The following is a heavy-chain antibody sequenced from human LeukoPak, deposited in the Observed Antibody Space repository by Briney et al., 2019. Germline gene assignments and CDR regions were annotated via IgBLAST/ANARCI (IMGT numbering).Heavy chain of an antibody. CDR1: GYTFTSYD. CDR2: MNPNSGNT. Sequence: ASVKVSCKASGYTFTSYDINWVRQATGQGLEWMGWMNPNSGNTGYAQKFQGRVSMTRNTSISTAYMELSSLRSEDTAVYYCARKYSSSSLWFDPWGQGTLVTVSS. D-gene: IGHD6-6*01. CDR3: ARKYSSSSLWFDP. V-gene: IGHV1-8*01. J-gene: IGHJ5*02.